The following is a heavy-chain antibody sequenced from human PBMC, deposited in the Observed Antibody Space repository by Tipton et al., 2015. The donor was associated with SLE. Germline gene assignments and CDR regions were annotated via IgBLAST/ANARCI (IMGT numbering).Heavy chain of an antibody. CDR1: GFTVSSNY. J-gene: IGHJ2*01. D-gene: IGHD1-26*01. Sequence: SLRLSCAASGFTVSSNYMSWVRQAPGKGLEWVSVIYSGGSTYYADSVKGRFTISRDNAKNSLYLQMNSLRAEDTAVYYCARLGVRKTNLYWYFDLWGRGTLVTVSS. CDR3: ARLGVRKTNLYWYFDL. CDR2: IYSGGST. V-gene: IGHV3-53*01.